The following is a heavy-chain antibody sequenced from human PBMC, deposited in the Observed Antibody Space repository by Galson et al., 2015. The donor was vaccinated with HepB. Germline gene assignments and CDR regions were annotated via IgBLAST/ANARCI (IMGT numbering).Heavy chain of an antibody. D-gene: IGHD6-19*01. J-gene: IGHJ4*02. V-gene: IGHV5-51*01. Sequence: QSGAEVKKPGESLKISCKGSGYSFTSYWIGWVRQMPGKGLEWMGIIYPGDSDIRYSPSFQGQVTISADKSISTAYLQWSSLKASDTAMYYCARRIAVAGTGGYYFDYWGQGTLVTVSS. CDR2: IYPGDSDI. CDR3: ARRIAVAGTGGYYFDY. CDR1: GYSFTSYW.